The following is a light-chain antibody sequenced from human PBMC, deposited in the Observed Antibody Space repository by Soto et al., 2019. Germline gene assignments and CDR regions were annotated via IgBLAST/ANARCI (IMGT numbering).Light chain of an antibody. CDR2: DAS. CDR3: QRYNEWPPFT. V-gene: IGKV1-5*01. J-gene: IGKJ5*01. Sequence: GDRVPIPCRASQSISSWLACYQQKPGKAPKLLIYDASSLESGVPSRSSGSGSGTEFTLTISSLQPEDFALYYCQRYNEWPPFTFGQGTRLEIK. CDR1: QSISSW.